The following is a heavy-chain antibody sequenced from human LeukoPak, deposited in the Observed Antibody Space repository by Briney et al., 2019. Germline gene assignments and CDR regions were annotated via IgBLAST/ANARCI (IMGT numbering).Heavy chain of an antibody. CDR2: INSDGSST. D-gene: IGHD3-10*01. J-gene: IGHJ3*02. CDR1: GFTFSSYW. CDR3: GSGSYYNVGAFDI. Sequence: GGSLRLSCAASGFTFSSYWMHCVRQAPGKGLVWVSRINSDGSSTSYADSVKGRYTISRDNAKNTLYLQMNSLRAEDTAVYYCGSGSYYNVGAFDIWGQGTMVTVSS. V-gene: IGHV3-74*01.